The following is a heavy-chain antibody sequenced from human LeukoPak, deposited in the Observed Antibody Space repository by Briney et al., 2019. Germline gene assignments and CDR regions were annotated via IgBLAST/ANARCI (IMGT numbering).Heavy chain of an antibody. D-gene: IGHD3-22*01. J-gene: IGHJ4*02. V-gene: IGHV3-23*01. CDR1: GFTFSSYA. Sequence: GGSLRLSCAASGFTFSSYAMSWVRQAPGKGLEWVSAISGSGGSTYYADSVKGRFTISRDSSKNTLYLQMNSLRAEDTAFYYCAKSHYYDSSGYYLPFDYWGQGTLVTVSS. CDR3: AKSHYYDSSGYYLPFDY. CDR2: ISGSGGST.